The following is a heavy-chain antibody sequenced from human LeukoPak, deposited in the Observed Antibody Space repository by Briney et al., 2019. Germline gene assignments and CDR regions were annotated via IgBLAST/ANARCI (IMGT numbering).Heavy chain of an antibody. D-gene: IGHD2-2*01. Sequence: PSETLSLTCTVSGGSISRYYWSWIRQPPGKGLEWIGYIYYSGSTNYNPSLKSRVTISVDTSKNQFSLKLSSVTAADTAVYYCARVIVVVPAATYWFDPWGQGTLVTVSS. CDR3: ARVIVVVPAATYWFDP. CDR2: IYYSGST. CDR1: GGSISRYY. V-gene: IGHV4-59*01. J-gene: IGHJ5*02.